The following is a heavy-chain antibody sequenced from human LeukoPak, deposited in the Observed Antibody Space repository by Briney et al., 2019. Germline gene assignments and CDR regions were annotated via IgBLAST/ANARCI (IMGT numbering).Heavy chain of an antibody. CDR2: IYWDDDK. Sequence: CGATLVKPTETLTLTCTFSGFSFTTSGVDVGWVRQPPGEALQWLALIYWDDDKRYTPSLESRLTITKDTSKKQVVLTMINMDPADTATYYCTHSGVWFGESSFDYWGQGTPVTVSS. CDR3: THSGVWFGESSFDY. CDR1: GFSFTTSGVD. J-gene: IGHJ4*02. D-gene: IGHD3-10*01. V-gene: IGHV2-5*02.